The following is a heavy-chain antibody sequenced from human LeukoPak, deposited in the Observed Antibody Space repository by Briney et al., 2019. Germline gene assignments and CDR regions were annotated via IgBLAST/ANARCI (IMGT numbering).Heavy chain of an antibody. Sequence: SETLSLTCAVYGGSYSGYYWSWIRQPPGKGLEWIGEINHSGSTNYNPSLKSRVTISVDTSKNQFSLKLSSVTAAAAAVYYCLVGTYWGQGTLVTVSS. CDR1: GGSYSGYY. J-gene: IGHJ4*02. CDR3: LVGTY. V-gene: IGHV4-34*01. CDR2: INHSGST. D-gene: IGHD6-6*01.